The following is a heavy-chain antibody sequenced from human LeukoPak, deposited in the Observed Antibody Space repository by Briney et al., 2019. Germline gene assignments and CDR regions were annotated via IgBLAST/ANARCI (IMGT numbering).Heavy chain of an antibody. CDR3: ARGTAVAGTEGEFDY. CDR1: GGSISSYY. CDR2: IYYSGST. J-gene: IGHJ4*02. D-gene: IGHD6-19*01. V-gene: IGHV4-59*01. Sequence: SETLSLTCTVSGGSISSYYWSWIRQPPGKGLEWIGYIYYSGSTNYNPSLESRVTISVDTSKNQFSLKLSSVTAADTAVYYCARGTAVAGTEGEFDYWGQGTLVTVSS.